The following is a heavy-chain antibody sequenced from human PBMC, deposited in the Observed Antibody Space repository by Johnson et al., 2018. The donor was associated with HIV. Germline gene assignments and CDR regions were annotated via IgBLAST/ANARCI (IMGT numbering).Heavy chain of an antibody. CDR2: IKQDGSEK. V-gene: IGHV3-7*01. J-gene: IGHJ3*02. CDR1: GFTFSSYW. CDR3: ARLNDMIVAFDI. Sequence: VKLVESGGGLVQPGGSLRLSCAASGFTFSSYWMSWVRQAPGKGLEWVANIKQDGSEKYYVDSVKGRFTISRDNDKNSLYLQMNSLRAGDTGVYYCARLNDMIVAFDIWGQGTMVTVSS. D-gene: IGHD3-22*01.